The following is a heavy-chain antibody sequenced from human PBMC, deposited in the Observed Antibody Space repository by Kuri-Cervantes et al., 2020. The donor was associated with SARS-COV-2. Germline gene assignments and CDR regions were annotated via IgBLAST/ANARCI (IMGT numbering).Heavy chain of an antibody. J-gene: IGHJ4*02. CDR1: GFTFSSYW. Sequence: LSLTSAASGFTFSSYWMSWVRQAPGKGLEWVANIKQDGSEKYYVDSVKGRFTISRDNAKNSLYLQMNSLRAEDTAVYYCASEILDYWGQGTLVTVSS. CDR3: ASEILDY. V-gene: IGHV3-7*04. CDR2: IKQDGSEK.